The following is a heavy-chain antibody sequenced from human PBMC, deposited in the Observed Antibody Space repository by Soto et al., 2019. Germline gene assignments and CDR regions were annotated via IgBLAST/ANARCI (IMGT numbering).Heavy chain of an antibody. Sequence: ASVKVSCKASGGTFSSYAISWVRQAPGQGLEWMGGIIPIFGTANYAQKFQGRVTITADKSTSTAYMELSSLRSEDTAVYYCASPYCSGGSCYSDWFDPWGQGTLVTVSS. J-gene: IGHJ5*02. D-gene: IGHD2-15*01. CDR1: GGTFSSYA. CDR2: IIPIFGTA. V-gene: IGHV1-69*06. CDR3: ASPYCSGGSCYSDWFDP.